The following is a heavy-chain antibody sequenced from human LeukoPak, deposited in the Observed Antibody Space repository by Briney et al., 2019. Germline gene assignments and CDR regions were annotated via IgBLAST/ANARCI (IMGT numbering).Heavy chain of an antibody. CDR1: GFTFSSYG. V-gene: IGHV3-7*01. D-gene: IGHD1-14*01. J-gene: IGHJ3*02. CDR2: IKENGNEQ. Sequence: LPGRSLRLSCAASGFTFSSYGMHWVRQAPGKGPEWVAHIKENGNEQYYADSVKGRFTISRDNVKQSLGLQMNSLRVEDTAVYYCARGPGDFDASDIWGQGTMVTVSS. CDR3: ARGPGDFDASDI.